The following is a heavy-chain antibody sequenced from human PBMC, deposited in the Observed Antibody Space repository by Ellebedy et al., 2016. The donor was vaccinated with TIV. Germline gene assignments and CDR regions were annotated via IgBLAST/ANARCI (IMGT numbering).Heavy chain of an antibody. CDR2: MSYDGSNK. CDR3: AKGYYDRSGYHYYYYGMDV. V-gene: IGHV3-30*18. Sequence: GESLKISCAVSGFTFSTYDMYWVRQAPGKGLEWVAVMSYDGSNKYYVDSVKGRFTISRDNSKNTLNLQMNSLRAEDTAVYYCAKGYYDRSGYHYYYYGMDVWGQGTTVTVS. CDR1: GFTFSTYD. D-gene: IGHD3-22*01. J-gene: IGHJ6*02.